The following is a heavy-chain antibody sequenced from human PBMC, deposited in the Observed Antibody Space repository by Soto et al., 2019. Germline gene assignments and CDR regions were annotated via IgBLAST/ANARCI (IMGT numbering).Heavy chain of an antibody. CDR3: ARPPVAGRGGAFDI. Sequence: QLQLQESGPGLVKPSETLSLTCTVSAGSISSSNYYWGWIRQPPGKGMEWIGNIYYSGSTYYNPSLKSRVTISINTSKNQFSLRLTSVTAADTAVYYCARPPVAGRGGAFDIWGQGTIVSVSS. J-gene: IGHJ3*02. CDR1: AGSISSSNYY. CDR2: IYYSGST. D-gene: IGHD2-15*01. V-gene: IGHV4-39*01.